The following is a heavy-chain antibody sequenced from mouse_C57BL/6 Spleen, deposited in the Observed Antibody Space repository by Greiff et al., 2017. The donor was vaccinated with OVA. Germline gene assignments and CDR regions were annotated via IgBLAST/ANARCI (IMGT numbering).Heavy chain of an antibody. Sequence: QVQLQQPGAELVMPGASVKLSCKASGYTFTSYWMHWVKQRPGQGLEWIGEIDPSDSYTNYNQKFKGKSTLTVDKSSSTAYMQLSSLTSEDSAVYYCARSTIRYFDVWGTGTTVTVSS. D-gene: IGHD2-12*01. J-gene: IGHJ1*03. CDR3: ARSTIRYFDV. CDR1: GYTFTSYW. V-gene: IGHV1-69*01. CDR2: IDPSDSYT.